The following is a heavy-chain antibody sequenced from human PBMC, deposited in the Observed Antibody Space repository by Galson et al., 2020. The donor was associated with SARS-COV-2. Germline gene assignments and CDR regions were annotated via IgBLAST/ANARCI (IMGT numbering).Heavy chain of an antibody. CDR2: ISGSGGST. J-gene: IGHJ4*02. D-gene: IGHD3-22*01. CDR3: AKDGTAYYYDSGGYYFLDY. CDR1: GFTFSNYA. V-gene: IGHV3-23*01. Sequence: GESLKISCAASGFTFSNYAMSWVRQAPGKGLEWVSAISGSGGSTYYADSVRGRFTISRDNSKSTLYMQMNSLRAEDTAVYYCAKDGTAYYYDSGGYYFLDYWGQGTLVTVSS.